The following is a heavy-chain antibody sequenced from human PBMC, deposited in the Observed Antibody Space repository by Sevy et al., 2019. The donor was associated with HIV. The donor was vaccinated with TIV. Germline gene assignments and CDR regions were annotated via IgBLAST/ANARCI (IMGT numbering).Heavy chain of an antibody. V-gene: IGHV4-59*01. D-gene: IGHD2-15*01. CDR2: INYSRSI. J-gene: IGHJ5*02. CDR1: GGSGGSISDYY. Sequence: SETLSLTCSVSGGSGGSISDYYWSWIRQPPGKGLEWIGYINYSRSIKFNPSLKSRVTISVDTSKNQFSLKLTSVTAADTAVYYCARGGTSLFAPWGQGTLVTVSS. CDR3: ARGGTSLFAP.